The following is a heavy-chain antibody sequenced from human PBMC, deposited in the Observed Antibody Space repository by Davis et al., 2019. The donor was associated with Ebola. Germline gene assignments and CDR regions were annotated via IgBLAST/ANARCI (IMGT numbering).Heavy chain of an antibody. CDR1: GFTFSTYS. J-gene: IGHJ6*02. CDR2: ISSDSDYI. CDR3: ARDRPLDFFFGDYYGMDV. V-gene: IGHV3-21*01. D-gene: IGHD3-16*01. Sequence: GESLNISCAASGFTFSTYSMSWVRQAPGKALEWVSSISSDSDYIYYADPAKGRFTISRDNAKNSLFLQMNSLRAEDTAVYYCARDRPLDFFFGDYYGMDVWGQGTTVTVSS.